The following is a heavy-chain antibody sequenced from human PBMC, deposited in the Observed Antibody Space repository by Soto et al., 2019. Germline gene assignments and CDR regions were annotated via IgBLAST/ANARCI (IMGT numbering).Heavy chain of an antibody. Sequence: EVQLLESGGGLVQPGGSLRLSCAASGFTFSSYAMSWVRQAPGKGLEWVSAMSGDTSGTYYADSVKGRFTISRDNPMNTLYLEMNSLRAEDTAVYFCANFKLYGSGWYENWGQGTLVTVSS. V-gene: IGHV3-23*01. CDR2: MSGDTSGT. D-gene: IGHD6-19*01. CDR1: GFTFSSYA. J-gene: IGHJ4*02. CDR3: ANFKLYGSGWYEN.